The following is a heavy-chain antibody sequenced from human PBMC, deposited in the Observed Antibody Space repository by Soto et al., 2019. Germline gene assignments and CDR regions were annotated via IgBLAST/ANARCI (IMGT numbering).Heavy chain of an antibody. J-gene: IGHJ4*02. CDR3: TRNPYSSSWPFDY. V-gene: IGHV3-49*04. CDR1: GFTFGDYA. D-gene: IGHD6-13*01. Sequence: SLKISCTASGFTFGDYAMSWVRQAPGKGLEWVGFIRSKAYGGTTEYAASVKGRFTISRDDSKSIAYLQMNSLKTEDTAVYYCTRNPYSSSWPFDYWGQGTLVTVSS. CDR2: IRSKAYGGTT.